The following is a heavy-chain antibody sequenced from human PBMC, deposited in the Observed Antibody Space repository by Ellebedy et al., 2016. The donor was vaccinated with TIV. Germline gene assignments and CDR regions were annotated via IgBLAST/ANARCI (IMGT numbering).Heavy chain of an antibody. CDR2: INSDGSST. Sequence: GESLKISXAASGFTFSSYWMHWVRQAPGKGLVWVSRINSDGSSTSYADSVKGRFTISRDNAKNTLYLQMNSLRAEDTAVYYCARDEPAGDSSGYDMDYWGQGTLVTVSS. V-gene: IGHV3-74*01. J-gene: IGHJ4*02. D-gene: IGHD3-22*01. CDR3: ARDEPAGDSSGYDMDY. CDR1: GFTFSSYW.